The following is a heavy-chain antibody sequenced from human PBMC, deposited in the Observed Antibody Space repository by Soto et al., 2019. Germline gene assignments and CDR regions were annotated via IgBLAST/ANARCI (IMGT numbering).Heavy chain of an antibody. Sequence: QITLKESGPTLVKPTQTLTLTCTFSGFSLSTNGVGVGWIRQPPGKALEWLALIYWDYDKRYSPSLKSRLTIPQDTSKNQVVLTMTNMDPVDTATYYCAHRRARNNIAAFDYWGQGTLVTVSS. D-gene: IGHD6-25*01. CDR1: GFSLSTNGVG. V-gene: IGHV2-5*02. CDR2: IYWDYDK. J-gene: IGHJ4*02. CDR3: AHRRARNNIAAFDY.